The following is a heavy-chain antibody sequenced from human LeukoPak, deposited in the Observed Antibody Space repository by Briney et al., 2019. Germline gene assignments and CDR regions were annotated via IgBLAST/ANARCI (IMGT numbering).Heavy chain of an antibody. Sequence: SETLSLTCAVYGGSFSGYYWSWIRQPPGKGLEWIGEINHSGSTNYNPSLKRRVTISVEKSKQQFSLKLRYVTAADTAVYYRARGPDGWGFWRFYYYGMDVWGQGTTVTVSS. D-gene: IGHD2-21*01. CDR1: GGSFSGYY. CDR3: ARGPDGWGFWRFYYYGMDV. J-gene: IGHJ6*02. V-gene: IGHV4-34*01. CDR2: INHSGST.